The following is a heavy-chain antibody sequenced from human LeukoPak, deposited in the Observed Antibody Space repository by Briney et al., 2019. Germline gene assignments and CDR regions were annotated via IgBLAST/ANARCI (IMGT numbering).Heavy chain of an antibody. Sequence: SETLPLTCTVSGGSISSYYWSWIRQPAGKGLEWIGRIYTSGSTNYNPSLKSRVTMSVDTSKNQFSLKLSSVTAADTAVYYCAREQLGYCSSTSCYTNYYYYMDVWGKGTTVTVSS. J-gene: IGHJ6*03. CDR2: IYTSGST. V-gene: IGHV4-4*07. CDR3: AREQLGYCSSTSCYTNYYYYMDV. D-gene: IGHD2-2*02. CDR1: GGSISSYY.